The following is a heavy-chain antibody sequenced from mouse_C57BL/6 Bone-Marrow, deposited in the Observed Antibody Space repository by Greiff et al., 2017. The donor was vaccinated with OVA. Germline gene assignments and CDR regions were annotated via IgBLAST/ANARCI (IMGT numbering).Heavy chain of an antibody. V-gene: IGHV1-55*01. D-gene: IGHD2-2*01. CDR1: GYTFTSYW. CDR3: GKTAYGYGLAY. J-gene: IGHJ3*01. CDR2: IYPGSGST. Sequence: QVQLQQPGAELVKPGASVKMSCKASGYTFTSYWITWVKQRPGQGLEWIGDIYPGSGSTNYNEKFKSKATMTVDTSSSTAYMQLSSLTSEDAAVYYCGKTAYGYGLAYWGQGTLVTVSA.